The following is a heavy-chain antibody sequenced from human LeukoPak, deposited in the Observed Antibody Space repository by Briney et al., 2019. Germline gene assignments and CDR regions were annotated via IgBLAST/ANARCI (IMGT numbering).Heavy chain of an antibody. Sequence: PGGSLRLSCAASGFTFSDYYMSWVRQAPGKGLEWASAISGSGGSTYYADSVKGRFTISRDNSKNTLYLQMNSLRAEDTAVYYCARSCSGGSCYPYGMDVWGQGTTVTVSS. J-gene: IGHJ6*02. D-gene: IGHD2-15*01. CDR1: GFTFSDYY. V-gene: IGHV3-23*01. CDR2: ISGSGGST. CDR3: ARSCSGGSCYPYGMDV.